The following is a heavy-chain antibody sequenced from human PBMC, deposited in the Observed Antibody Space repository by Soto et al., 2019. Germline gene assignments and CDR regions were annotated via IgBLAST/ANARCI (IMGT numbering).Heavy chain of an antibody. V-gene: IGHV1-69*13. Sequence: SVKVSCKASGGTFSSYAISWVRQAPGQGLEWMGGIIPIFGTANYAQTFQGRVTMTADESMSTAYMELSNLRSEDTAIYYCARYVCDGSFDIWGQGRLVTV. J-gene: IGHJ3*02. D-gene: IGHD3-10*02. CDR2: IIPIFGTA. CDR3: ARYVCDGSFDI. CDR1: GGTFSSYA.